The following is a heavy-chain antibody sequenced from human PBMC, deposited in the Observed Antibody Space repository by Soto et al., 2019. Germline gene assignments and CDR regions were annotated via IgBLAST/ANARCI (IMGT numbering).Heavy chain of an antibody. J-gene: IGHJ4*02. CDR2: IYHSGST. CDR3: GRDSTSGTRFDY. D-gene: IGHD1-1*01. CDR1: GGSISSSNW. V-gene: IGHV4-4*02. Sequence: QVQLQESGPGLVKPSGTLSLTCAVSGGSISSSNWWSWVRQPPGKGLEWIGEIYHSGSTNYNPSFKSRVAQSVDQAQDPFPPEVDSGNAADPALDFCGRDSTSGTRFDYWGQGTLVTVSS.